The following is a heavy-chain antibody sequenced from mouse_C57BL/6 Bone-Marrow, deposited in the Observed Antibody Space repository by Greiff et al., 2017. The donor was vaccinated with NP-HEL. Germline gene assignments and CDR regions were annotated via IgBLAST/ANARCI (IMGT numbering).Heavy chain of an antibody. CDR3: ARNGSSHWYFDV. Sequence: QVQLQQPGAALVKPGASVKLSCKASGYTFTSYWMHWVKQRPGQGLEWIGMIHPNSGSTNYNEKFKSKATLTVDKSSSTAYMQLSSLTSEDSAVYYCARNGSSHWYFDVWGTGTTVTVSS. J-gene: IGHJ1*03. V-gene: IGHV1-64*01. CDR1: GYTFTSYW. D-gene: IGHD1-1*01. CDR2: IHPNSGST.